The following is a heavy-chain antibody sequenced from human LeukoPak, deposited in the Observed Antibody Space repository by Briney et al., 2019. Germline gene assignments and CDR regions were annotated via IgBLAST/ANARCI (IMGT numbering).Heavy chain of an antibody. J-gene: IGHJ5*02. CDR2: FDPEDGET. CDR3: VRFAAGPDPYYP. D-gene: IGHD6-25*01. CDR1: GYTLTELS. Sequence: GASVKVSSKVSGYTLTELSMHWVRQAPGKGLEWMGGFDPEDGETIYAQNFQGRVTMTEDTSTDTAYMELNNLTSEDTAVYYCVRFAAGPDPYYPWGQGTLVTVSS. V-gene: IGHV1-24*01.